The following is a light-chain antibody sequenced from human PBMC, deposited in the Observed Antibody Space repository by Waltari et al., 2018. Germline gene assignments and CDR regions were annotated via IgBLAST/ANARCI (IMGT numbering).Light chain of an antibody. V-gene: IGLV3-1*01. CDR2: QDI. CDR3: QAWDSNTAI. CDR1: KLGDKY. J-gene: IGLJ2*01. Sequence: SYELTQPPSVSVSPGQTARITCSGDKLGDKYVYWYQQKAGQSPVLVIYQDIKRPSSIPERFSGSNSGNTATLTIGGTQAMDEADYYCQAWDSNTAIFGGGTKLTVL.